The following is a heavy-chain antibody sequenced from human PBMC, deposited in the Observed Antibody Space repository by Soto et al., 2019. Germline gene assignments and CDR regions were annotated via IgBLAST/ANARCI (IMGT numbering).Heavy chain of an antibody. V-gene: IGHV4-34*01. CDR2: INHSGST. CDR1: VGSFSGYY. D-gene: IGHD3-22*01. J-gene: IGHJ6*02. Sequence: SETLSLTCAVYVGSFSGYYWSLIRQPPGKGLEWIGEINHSGSTNYNPSLKSRVTISVDTSKNQFSLKLSSVTAADTAVYYCARRRYYYDSSGYYGMEVWGQGNTVTVSS. CDR3: ARRRYYYDSSGYYGMEV.